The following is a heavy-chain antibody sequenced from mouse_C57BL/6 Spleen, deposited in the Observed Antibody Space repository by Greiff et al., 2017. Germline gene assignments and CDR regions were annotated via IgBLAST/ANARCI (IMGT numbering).Heavy chain of an antibody. D-gene: IGHD3-2*02. CDR3: TRAKTAQASWFAY. CDR1: GYTFTDYE. V-gene: IGHV1-15*01. Sequence: QVQLQQSGAELVRPGASVTLSCKASGYTFTDYEMHWVKQTPVHGLEWIGAIDPETGGTAYNQKFKGKAILTADKSSSTAYMELRSLTSEDSAVXYWTRAKTAQASWFAYWGQGTLVTVSA. J-gene: IGHJ3*01. CDR2: IDPETGGT.